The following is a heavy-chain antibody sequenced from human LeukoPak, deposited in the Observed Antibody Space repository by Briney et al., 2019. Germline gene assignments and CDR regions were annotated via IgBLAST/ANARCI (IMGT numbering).Heavy chain of an antibody. V-gene: IGHV3-23*01. CDR2: ISGSGGST. CDR1: GFTFSSYA. J-gene: IGHJ4*02. Sequence: QSGGSLRLSCAASGFTFSSYAMSWLRQAPGKGLEWVSAISGSGGSTYYADSVKGRFTISRDNSKNTLYLQMNSLRAEDTAVYYCASVDTAMVPPFDYWGQGTLVTVSS. CDR3: ASVDTAMVPPFDY. D-gene: IGHD5-18*01.